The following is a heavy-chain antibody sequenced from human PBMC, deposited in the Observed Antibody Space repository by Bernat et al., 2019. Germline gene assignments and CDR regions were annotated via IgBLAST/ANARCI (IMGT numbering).Heavy chain of an antibody. J-gene: IGHJ4*02. CDR2: IDYDGTTA. D-gene: IGHD3-10*01. CDR1: GFTFNNYW. CDR3: ARDSAGLDY. V-gene: IGHV3-74*01. Sequence: EVHLVESGGGFVQPGGSLRLSCAASGFTFNNYWMHWVRHAPGKGLVWVSRIDYDGTTAHYADSVKCRFTISRDNAKKTVYLQMNSLRAEDTAVYYCARDSAGLDYWGQGTPVTVSS.